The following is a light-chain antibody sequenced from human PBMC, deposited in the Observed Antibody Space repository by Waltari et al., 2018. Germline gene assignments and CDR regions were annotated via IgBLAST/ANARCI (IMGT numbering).Light chain of an antibody. CDR2: RND. CDR1: SSNVGNNV. CDR3: ASWEDSPNGRWV. J-gene: IGLJ3*02. Sequence: QSVLTQPPSASGAPGQRVTISCSGSSSNVGNNVVNWYQQIPGTAPKLLIYRNDQRPSGVPDRCSGSKSGTSAALAISGLQSEEEGDYYCASWEDSPNGRWVVGGGTKLTVL. V-gene: IGLV1-44*01.